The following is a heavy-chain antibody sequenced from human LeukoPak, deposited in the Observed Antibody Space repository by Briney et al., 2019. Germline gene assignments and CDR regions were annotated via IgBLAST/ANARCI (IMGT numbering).Heavy chain of an antibody. D-gene: IGHD3-9*01. J-gene: IGHJ4*02. V-gene: IGHV3-74*01. CDR3: AKAADILTGYYGCNFDY. CDR1: GFTFSSYW. CDR2: INSDGSST. Sequence: SGGSLRLSCAASGFTFSSYWMHWVRQAPGKGLVWVSRINSDGSSTSYADSVKGRFTISRDNSKNTLYLQMNSLRAEDTAVYYCAKAADILTGYYGCNFDYWGQGTLVTVSS.